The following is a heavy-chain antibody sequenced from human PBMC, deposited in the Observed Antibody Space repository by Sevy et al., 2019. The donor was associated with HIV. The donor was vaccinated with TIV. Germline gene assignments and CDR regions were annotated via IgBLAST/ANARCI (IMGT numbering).Heavy chain of an antibody. Sequence: GGSLRLSCAASGFTFSSYDMHWVRQATGKGLEWVSAIGTAGDTYYPGSVKGRFTISRENAKNSLYLQMNSLRAGDTAVYYCARDRRGLLLRRHHYYYGMDVWGQGTTVTVSS. CDR2: IGTAGDT. CDR1: GFTFSSYD. J-gene: IGHJ6*02. D-gene: IGHD4-17*01. V-gene: IGHV3-13*01. CDR3: ARDRRGLLLRRHHYYYGMDV.